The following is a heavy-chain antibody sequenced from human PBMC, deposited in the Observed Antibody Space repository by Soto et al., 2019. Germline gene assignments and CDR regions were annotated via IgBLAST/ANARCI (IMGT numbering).Heavy chain of an antibody. CDR2: INSDGSST. V-gene: IGHV3-74*01. Sequence: GGSLRLSCAASGFTFSSYWMHWVRQAPGKGLVWVSRINSDGSSTSYADSVKGRFTISRDNAKNTLYLQMNSLRAEDTAVYYCARSPLTWCSGGSCYDSSLDYWGQGTLVTVSS. J-gene: IGHJ4*02. CDR3: ARSPLTWCSGGSCYDSSLDY. CDR1: GFTFSSYW. D-gene: IGHD2-15*01.